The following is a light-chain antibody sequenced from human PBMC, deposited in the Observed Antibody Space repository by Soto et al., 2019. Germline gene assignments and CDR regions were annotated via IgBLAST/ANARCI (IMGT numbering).Light chain of an antibody. CDR1: QSISSW. CDR3: QRYNSHVT. V-gene: IGKV1-5*01. Sequence: DIQMTQSPSTLSASVGDRVTITCRASQSISSWLAWYQQKPGKAPNLLIYDASSLESGVPSRFGGSGSGTVFTLSISSMQPDYFAAYYCQRYNSHVTFGHGTQVEIK. CDR2: DAS. J-gene: IGKJ1*01.